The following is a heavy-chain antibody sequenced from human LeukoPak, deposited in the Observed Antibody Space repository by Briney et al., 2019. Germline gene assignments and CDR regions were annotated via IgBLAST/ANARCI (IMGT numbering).Heavy chain of an antibody. V-gene: IGHV4-59*01. J-gene: IGHJ3*02. CDR1: GGSISSYY. CDR2: IYYSGST. CDR3: ARGTTVTTRAFDI. D-gene: IGHD4-17*01. Sequence: SETLSLTCTVSGGSISSYYWSWIRQPPGKGLEWIGYIYYSGSTNYNPSLKSRVTISVDTSKNQFSLKLSSVTAADTAVYYCARGTTVTTRAFDIWGQGTMVTVSS.